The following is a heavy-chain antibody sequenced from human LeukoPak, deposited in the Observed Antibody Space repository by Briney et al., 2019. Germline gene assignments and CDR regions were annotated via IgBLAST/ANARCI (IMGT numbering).Heavy chain of an antibody. CDR1: GGSISSSSYY. CDR3: ARHGSSWYLESFDY. CDR2: IYYSGST. D-gene: IGHD2-15*01. V-gene: IGHV4-39*01. Sequence: PSETLSLTCTVSGGSISSSSYYWGWIRQPPGKGLEWIGSIYYSGSTYYNPSLKSRVTISVDTSKNQFSLKLSSVTAADTAVYFCARHGSSWYLESFDYCGQGTLVTASS. J-gene: IGHJ4*02.